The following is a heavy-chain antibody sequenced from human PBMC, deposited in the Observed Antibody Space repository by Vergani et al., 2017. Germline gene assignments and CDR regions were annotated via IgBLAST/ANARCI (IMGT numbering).Heavy chain of an antibody. Sequence: QVQLVQSGAEVKKPGSSVKVSCKASGGTFSSYAISWVRQAPGQGLEWMGGIIPIFGTANYAQKFQGRVTITADESTSTAYMELSSLRSEDTAVYYCASAYCSGGSCHRTYYYDSSGYSHSRYFDLWGRGTLVTVSS. CDR3: ASAYCSGGSCHRTYYYDSSGYSHSRYFDL. J-gene: IGHJ2*01. CDR1: GGTFSSYA. CDR2: IIPIFGTA. V-gene: IGHV1-69*01. D-gene: IGHD3-22*01.